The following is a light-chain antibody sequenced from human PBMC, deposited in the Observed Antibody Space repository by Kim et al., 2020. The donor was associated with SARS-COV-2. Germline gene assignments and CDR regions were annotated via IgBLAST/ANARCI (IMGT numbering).Light chain of an antibody. CDR3: QQYASSPIT. CDR1: QSVTNNY. J-gene: IGKJ5*01. V-gene: IGKV3-20*01. CDR2: GAS. Sequence: SPGERGTLSCRASQSVTNNYVAWYQQRLGQAPRLLIYGASSTATGIPDRFSGSWSGTDFTLTISRVEPEDFAVYYCQQYASSPITFGQGTRLEIK.